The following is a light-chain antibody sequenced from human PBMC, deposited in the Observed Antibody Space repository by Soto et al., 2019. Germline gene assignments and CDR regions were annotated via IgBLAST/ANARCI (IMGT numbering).Light chain of an antibody. CDR2: GNS. Sequence: QSVLTQPPSVSGAPGQRVTISCTGSSSNIGAGYDVHWYQQLPGTAPKLLIYGNSNRPSGVPDRFSGSKSGTSASLAITGLQAEDEADYYCQSYDSSLSGSVFGGGTQRNVL. V-gene: IGLV1-40*01. CDR3: QSYDSSLSGSV. CDR1: SSNIGAGYD. J-gene: IGLJ2*01.